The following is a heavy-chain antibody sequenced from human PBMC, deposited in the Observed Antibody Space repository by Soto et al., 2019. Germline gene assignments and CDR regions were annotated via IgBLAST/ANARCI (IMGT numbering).Heavy chain of an antibody. V-gene: IGHV3-23*01. J-gene: IGHJ4*02. D-gene: IGHD3-22*01. CDR1: GFTFSSYA. Sequence: PGGSLRLSCAASGFTFSSYAMSWVRQAPGKGLEWVSSISGSGANTFYADSVRGRVTFSRDNSKNTLYLQMSSLRVEDAALYYCVRIHDSTANFDYWGQGTLVT. CDR2: ISGSGANT. CDR3: VRIHDSTANFDY.